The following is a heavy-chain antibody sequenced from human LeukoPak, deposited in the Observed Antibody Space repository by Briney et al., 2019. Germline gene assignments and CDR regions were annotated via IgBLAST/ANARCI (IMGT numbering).Heavy chain of an antibody. J-gene: IGHJ4*02. CDR2: IKTDGRST. V-gene: IGHV3-74*01. Sequence: PGGSLRLSCAASGFTFSDFWMHWVRQAPGKGLVWASRIKTDGRSTNYADSVKGRFTISRDNAKNTLYLQMSSLRAEDTAVYYCARGRIGGWTDYWGQGTLVTVSS. CDR3: ARGRIGGWTDY. CDR1: GFTFSDFW. D-gene: IGHD6-19*01.